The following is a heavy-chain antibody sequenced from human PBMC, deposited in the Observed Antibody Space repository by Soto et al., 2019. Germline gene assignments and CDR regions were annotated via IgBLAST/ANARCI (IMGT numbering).Heavy chain of an antibody. V-gene: IGHV4-31*03. Sequence: SETLSLTCTVSGGSISSGDYYWSWIRQHPGKGLEWIGYIYYSGSTCYNPSLKSRVTISVDTSKNQFSLKLSSVTAADTAVYYCATVSGSGSYLEYFDYWGQGTVVTVSS. D-gene: IGHD3-10*01. CDR2: IYYSGST. CDR3: ATVSGSGSYLEYFDY. CDR1: GGSISSGDYY. J-gene: IGHJ4*02.